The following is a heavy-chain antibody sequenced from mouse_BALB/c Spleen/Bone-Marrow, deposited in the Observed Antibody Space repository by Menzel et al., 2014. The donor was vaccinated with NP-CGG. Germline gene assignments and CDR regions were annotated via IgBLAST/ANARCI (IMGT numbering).Heavy chain of an antibody. V-gene: IGHV5-17*02. J-gene: IGHJ4*01. CDR2: ISSGSSTT. Sequence: DVMLVESGGGLVQPGGSRKLSCAASGFTFSSFGMHWVRQAPEKGLEWVAYISSGSSTTYYADTVKGRFTISRDNPKNTLFLQMTSLRSEDTAMYYCARYGNYFYAMDYWGQGTSVAVSS. D-gene: IGHD2-1*01. CDR1: GFTFSSFG. CDR3: ARYGNYFYAMDY.